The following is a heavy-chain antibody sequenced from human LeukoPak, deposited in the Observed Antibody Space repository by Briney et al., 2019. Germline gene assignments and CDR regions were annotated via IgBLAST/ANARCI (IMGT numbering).Heavy chain of an antibody. CDR3: ARVAGYLPTRWFDP. Sequence: SETLSLTCAVYGGSFSGFYWSWIRHVPGKGLEWIGEINYTGSTSYNPSLKSRVTISVDTSQNQFFLLLTSVTAADTAVYYCARVAGYLPTRWFDPWGQGTHVTVSS. V-gene: IGHV4-34*01. J-gene: IGHJ5*02. D-gene: IGHD6-25*01. CDR2: INYTGST. CDR1: GGSFSGFY.